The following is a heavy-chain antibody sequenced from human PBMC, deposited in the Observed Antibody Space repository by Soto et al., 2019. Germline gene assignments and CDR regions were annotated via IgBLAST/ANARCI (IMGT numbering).Heavy chain of an antibody. Sequence: QVQLVQSGAEVKKPGASVKVSCKASGYTFTSYDINWVRQATGQGLEWMGWMNPNSGNTGYAQKFQGRVTMTRNTSISTAYMELSSRRSEDTAVYYCARGSYPMLYGGGWFDPWGQGTLVTVSS. D-gene: IGHD2-8*01. V-gene: IGHV1-8*01. J-gene: IGHJ5*02. CDR3: ARGSYPMLYGGGWFDP. CDR2: MNPNSGNT. CDR1: GYTFTSYD.